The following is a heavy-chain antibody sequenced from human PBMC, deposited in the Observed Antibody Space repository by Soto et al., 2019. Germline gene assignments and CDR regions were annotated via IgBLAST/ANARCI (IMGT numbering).Heavy chain of an antibody. CDR2: INHSGST. CDR1: GGSFSGYY. J-gene: IGHJ6*02. Sequence: SETLSLTCAVYGGSFSGYYWSWIRQPPGKGLEWIGEINHSGSTNYNPSLKSRVTISVDTSKNQFSLKLSSVTAADTAVYYCARGAAAGTDGPRYYYYGMDVWGQGTTVTVSS. CDR3: ARGAAAGTDGPRYYYYGMDV. V-gene: IGHV4-34*01. D-gene: IGHD6-13*01.